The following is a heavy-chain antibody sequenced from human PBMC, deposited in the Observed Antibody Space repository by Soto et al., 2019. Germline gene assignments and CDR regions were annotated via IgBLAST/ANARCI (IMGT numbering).Heavy chain of an antibody. CDR3: ARLPSRHCVDD. CDR2: MYYNVGT. J-gene: IGHJ4*02. Sequence: SETLPLPCIVSASSISSRGYYWGWIRQPPGKGLEWIASMYYNVGTYYNPSLKSRVTISVDTSENQFSLKLSSVTAADTAVYYCARLPSRHCVDDWGQGTLVTVSS. CDR1: ASSISSRGYY. D-gene: IGHD2-21*01. V-gene: IGHV4-39*01.